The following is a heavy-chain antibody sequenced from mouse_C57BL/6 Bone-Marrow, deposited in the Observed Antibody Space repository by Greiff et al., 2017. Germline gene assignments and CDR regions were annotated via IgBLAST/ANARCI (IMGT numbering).Heavy chain of an antibody. CDR3: ATYYSNRGTFFDAMDY. J-gene: IGHJ4*01. V-gene: IGHV2-2*01. CDR1: GFSLTSYG. CDR2: IWSGGST. D-gene: IGHD2-5*01. Sequence: VQLQESGPGLVQPSQSLSITCTVSGFSLTSYGVHWVRQSPGKGLEWLGVIWSGGSTDYNAAFISRLSISKDNSKSQVFFKMNSLQADDTAIYYCATYYSNRGTFFDAMDYWGQGTSVTVSS.